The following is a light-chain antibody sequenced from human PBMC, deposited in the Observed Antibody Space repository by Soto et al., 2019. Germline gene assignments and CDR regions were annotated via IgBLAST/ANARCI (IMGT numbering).Light chain of an antibody. Sequence: EIVLTQSPGTLSLSPGERATLSCRASQSVSSSYLAWYQQKPGQAPRLLIYGASTRATGIPDRFSGSGSGTDLTLTISRLEPEDFAVYYCQLYDNSLYTFGQGTNLDIK. J-gene: IGKJ2*01. CDR3: QLYDNSLYT. CDR1: QSVSSSY. CDR2: GAS. V-gene: IGKV3-20*01.